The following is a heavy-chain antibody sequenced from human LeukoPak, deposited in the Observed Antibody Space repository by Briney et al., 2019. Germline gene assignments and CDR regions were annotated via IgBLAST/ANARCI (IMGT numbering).Heavy chain of an antibody. CDR1: TFR. CDR3: ARDLWNFYDDSGYNRDFDS. J-gene: IGHJ5*01. V-gene: IGHV1-18*01. D-gene: IGHD3-22*01. Sequence: ASVKVSCKATFRISWVRQAPGQGLEWMGWIGTYGGDTYYAQKLQGRITVTTDTSTSTVYMELRNLRSDDTAVYYCARDLWNFYDDSGYNRDFDSWGQGTLVTVSS. CDR2: IGTYGGDT.